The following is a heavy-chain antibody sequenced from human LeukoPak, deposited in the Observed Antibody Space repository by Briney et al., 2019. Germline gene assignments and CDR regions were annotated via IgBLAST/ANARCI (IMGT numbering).Heavy chain of an antibody. Sequence: ASVKVSCKASGYTFTGYYMHWVRQATGQGLEWMGWMNPNSGNTGYAQKFQGRVTITRNTSISTAYMELSSLRSEDTAVYYCAREGYYDSSASSDAFDIWGQGTMVTVSS. CDR2: MNPNSGNT. D-gene: IGHD3-22*01. CDR1: GYTFTGYY. V-gene: IGHV1-8*03. CDR3: AREGYYDSSASSDAFDI. J-gene: IGHJ3*02.